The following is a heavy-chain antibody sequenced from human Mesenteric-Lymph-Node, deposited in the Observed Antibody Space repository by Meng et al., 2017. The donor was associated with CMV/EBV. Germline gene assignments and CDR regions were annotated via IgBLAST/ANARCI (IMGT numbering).Heavy chain of an antibody. Sequence: GESLKISCTGSGFTFSRYEMNWVRQAPGKGLEWVAYINSGGGTIYAESVKGRFTISRDNAKTSLYLQMNSLRGEDTAVYYCAREARYSGDSGTSSAMDVWGQGTTVTVSS. D-gene: IGHD2-2*01. J-gene: IGHJ6*02. CDR3: AREARYSGDSGTSSAMDV. CDR2: INSGGGTI. V-gene: IGHV3-48*03. CDR1: GFTFSRYE.